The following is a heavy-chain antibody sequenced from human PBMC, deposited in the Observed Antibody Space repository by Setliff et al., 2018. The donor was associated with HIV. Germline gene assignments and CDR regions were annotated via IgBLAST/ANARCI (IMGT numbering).Heavy chain of an antibody. D-gene: IGHD3-10*01. CDR1: GGTLNKYV. Sequence: SVKVSCKASGGTLNKYVINWVRQAPGQGLEWMGGMSPILGRPEYTQKFLGRITITADRSTRTDYMELRGLRFEDTAMYYCARGDYYGSGNYPPPYYFDYWGQGTLVTVSS. V-gene: IGHV1-69*06. CDR2: MSPILGRP. J-gene: IGHJ4*02. CDR3: ARGDYYGSGNYPPPYYFDY.